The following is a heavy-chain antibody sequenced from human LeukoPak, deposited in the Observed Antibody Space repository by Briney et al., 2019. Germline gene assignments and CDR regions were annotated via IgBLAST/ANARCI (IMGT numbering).Heavy chain of an antibody. V-gene: IGHV4-61*08. D-gene: IGHD4-17*01. Sequence: SETLSLTCAVSGGSISSGGYSWSWIRQPPGKGLEWIGYIYYSGSTNYNPSLKSRVTISVDTSRNQFSLKLSSVTAADTAVYYCARHLPPTVTREDGMDVWGQGTTVTVSS. J-gene: IGHJ6*02. CDR3: ARHLPPTVTREDGMDV. CDR1: GGSISSGGYS. CDR2: IYYSGST.